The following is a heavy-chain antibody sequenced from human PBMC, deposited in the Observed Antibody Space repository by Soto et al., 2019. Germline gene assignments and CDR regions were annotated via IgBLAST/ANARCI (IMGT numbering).Heavy chain of an antibody. V-gene: IGHV1-2*04. CDR2: INPNSGGT. CDR3: ARDQGIAARQHYYYYGMDV. J-gene: IGHJ6*02. D-gene: IGHD6-6*01. CDR1: GYTFTGYY. Sequence: ASVKVSCKASGYTFTGYYMHWVRQAPGQGLEWMGWINPNSGGTNYAQKFQGWVTMTRDTSISTAYMELSRLRSDDTAVYYCARDQGIAARQHYYYYGMDVWGQWTTVTVSS.